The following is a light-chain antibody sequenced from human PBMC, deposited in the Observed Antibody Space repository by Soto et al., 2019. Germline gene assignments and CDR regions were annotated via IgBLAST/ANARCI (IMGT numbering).Light chain of an antibody. CDR2: DAS. J-gene: IGKJ4*01. CDR3: QQYGSSPLT. Sequence: EIVLTQAPDTLYLSPGERATLSCRASQSVRSNYLAWYQQKPGQAPRFLIYDASSRATGIPDRFSGSVSGTDFALTISRLEPEDFAVYYCQQYGSSPLTLGGGTKVEIK. CDR1: QSVRSNY. V-gene: IGKV3-20*01.